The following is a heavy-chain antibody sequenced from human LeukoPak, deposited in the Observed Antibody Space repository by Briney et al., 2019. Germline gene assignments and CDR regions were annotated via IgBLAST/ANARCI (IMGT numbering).Heavy chain of an antibody. CDR3: ARVPIVATLTGAFDI. Sequence: ASVKVSCKASGYTFTSYYMHWVRQAPGQGLEWMGIINPSGGSTSYAQKFQGRVTMTRDTSTSTVYMELSSLRSEDMAVYYCARVPIVATLTGAFDIWGQGTMVTVSS. J-gene: IGHJ3*02. D-gene: IGHD5-12*01. CDR1: GYTFTSYY. V-gene: IGHV1-46*01. CDR2: INPSGGST.